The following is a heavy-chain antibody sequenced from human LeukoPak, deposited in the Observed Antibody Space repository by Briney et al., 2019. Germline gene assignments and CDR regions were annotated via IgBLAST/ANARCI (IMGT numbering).Heavy chain of an antibody. CDR1: GFTFSSYA. Sequence: GGSLRLSCAASGFTFSSYAMSWVRQALGKGLEWVSSISSSSSYIYYADSVKGRFTISRDNAKNSLYLQMNSLRAEDTAVYYCARHGHEVYYYGMDVWGQGTTVTVSS. V-gene: IGHV3-21*01. CDR2: ISSSSSYI. CDR3: ARHGHEVYYYGMDV. J-gene: IGHJ6*02. D-gene: IGHD3/OR15-3a*01.